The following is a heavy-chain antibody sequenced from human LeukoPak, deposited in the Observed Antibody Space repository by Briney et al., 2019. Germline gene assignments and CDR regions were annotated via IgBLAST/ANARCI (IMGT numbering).Heavy chain of an antibody. CDR3: ARTYLGYYDSSGYAYYFDY. CDR2: INPSGGST. D-gene: IGHD3-22*01. V-gene: IGHV1-46*01. CDR1: GYTFTSYY. J-gene: IGHJ4*02. Sequence: GASVKVSCKASGYTFTSYYMHWVRQAPGQGLEWMGIINPSGGSTSYAQKFQGRVTMTRDTSTSTVYMELSSLRSDDTAVYYCARTYLGYYDSSGYAYYFDYWGQGTLVPVSS.